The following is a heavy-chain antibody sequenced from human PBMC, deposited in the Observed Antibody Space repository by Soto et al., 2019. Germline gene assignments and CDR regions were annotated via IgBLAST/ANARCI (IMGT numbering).Heavy chain of an antibody. CDR3: ASLYYDFWSGYYSPTEAYYGMDV. Sequence: SETLSLTCTVSGGSISSYYWSWIRQPPGKGLEWIGYIYYSGSTNYNPSLKSRVTISVDTSKNQFSLKLSSVTAADTAVYYCASLYYDFWSGYYSPTEAYYGMDVWGQGTTVTAP. V-gene: IGHV4-59*01. CDR1: GGSISSYY. J-gene: IGHJ6*02. CDR2: IYYSGST. D-gene: IGHD3-3*01.